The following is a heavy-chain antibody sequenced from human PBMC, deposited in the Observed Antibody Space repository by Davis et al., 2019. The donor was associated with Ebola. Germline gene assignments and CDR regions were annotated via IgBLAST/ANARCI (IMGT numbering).Heavy chain of an antibody. CDR2: INHSGST. V-gene: IGHV4-34*01. J-gene: IGHJ5*02. CDR3: ARVRIAYCGSTSCENWFDP. Sequence: PSETLSLTCAVYGGSFSGYYWSWIRQPPGKGLEWIGEINHSGSTNYNPSLKSRVTISVDTSKNQFSLKLSSVTAADTAVYFCARVRIAYCGSTSCENWFDPWGQGTLVTVSS. CDR1: GGSFSGYY. D-gene: IGHD2-2*01.